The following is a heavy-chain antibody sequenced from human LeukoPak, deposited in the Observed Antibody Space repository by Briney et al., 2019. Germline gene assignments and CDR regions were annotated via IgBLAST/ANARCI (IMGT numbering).Heavy chain of an antibody. J-gene: IGHJ3*02. V-gene: IGHV1-2*04. Sequence: ASVKVSCKASGYTFTGYYMHWVRQAPGQGLEWMGWINPNSGGTNYAQKFQGWVTMTRDTSISTAYMELSRLRSDDTAVYYCATNTLSIAAAGLPLPNDAFDIWGQGTMVTVSS. CDR3: ATNTLSIAAAGLPLPNDAFDI. CDR2: INPNSGGT. D-gene: IGHD6-13*01. CDR1: GYTFTGYY.